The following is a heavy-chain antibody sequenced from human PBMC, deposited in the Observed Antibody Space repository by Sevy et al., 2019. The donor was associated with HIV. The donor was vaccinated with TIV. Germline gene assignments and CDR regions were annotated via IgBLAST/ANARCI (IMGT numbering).Heavy chain of an antibody. D-gene: IGHD3-10*01. CDR2: IGTAGDT. CDR1: GFTFSSYD. Sequence: GGSLRLSCAASGFTFSSYDMHWVRQATGKGLEWVSAIGTAGDTYYPGSVKGRFTISRENAKNSLYLQMNSLRAGDTAVYYCARASGEGVFDIWGQGTMVTVSS. J-gene: IGHJ3*02. V-gene: IGHV3-13*01. CDR3: ARASGEGVFDI.